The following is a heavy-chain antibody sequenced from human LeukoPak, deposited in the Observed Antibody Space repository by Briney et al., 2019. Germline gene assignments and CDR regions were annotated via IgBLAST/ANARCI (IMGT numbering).Heavy chain of an antibody. CDR3: AINSGTVFDY. D-gene: IGHD1-20*01. CDR1: GFTFTSYW. J-gene: IGHJ4*02. Sequence: GGSLRLSCAASGFTFTSYWTHWVRQAPGKGLVWVSRISIDGSTTTYADSVRGRFIISRDNTKNTLYLQMNSLRAEDTAVYYCAINSGTVFDYWGQGTLVTVSS. V-gene: IGHV3-74*01. CDR2: ISIDGSTT.